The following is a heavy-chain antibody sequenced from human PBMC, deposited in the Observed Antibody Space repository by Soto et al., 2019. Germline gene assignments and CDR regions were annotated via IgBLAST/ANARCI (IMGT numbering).Heavy chain of an antibody. J-gene: IGHJ4*02. V-gene: IGHV6-1*01. CDR1: GDSVSSNSAD. CDR3: ASSYRRGFGFDY. CDR2: TSYRSKWYN. Sequence: QVQLQQSGPGLVKPSQTLSLTCDISGDSVSSNSADWNWIRQSPSRGLEWLGRTSYRSKWYNDYAVSVKSRITINPDTSKNQFSLQLISVTPEDTALYYCASSYRRGFGFDYWGQGTLVTVSS. D-gene: IGHD3-16*01.